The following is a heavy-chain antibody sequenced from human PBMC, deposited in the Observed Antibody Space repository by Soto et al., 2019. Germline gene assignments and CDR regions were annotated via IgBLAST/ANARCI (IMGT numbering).Heavy chain of an antibody. J-gene: IGHJ4*02. D-gene: IGHD3-3*01. Sequence: QVQLVQSGAEVKKPGASVKVSCKASGYTFTSYGISWVRQAPGQGLEWMGWISAYNGNTNYAQKLQGRVTMTTATSTSTAYMELRSLRSDDTAVYYCARVYDYDFWSGYTPFDYWGQGTLVTVSS. CDR3: ARVYDYDFWSGYTPFDY. CDR1: GYTFTSYG. V-gene: IGHV1-18*01. CDR2: ISAYNGNT.